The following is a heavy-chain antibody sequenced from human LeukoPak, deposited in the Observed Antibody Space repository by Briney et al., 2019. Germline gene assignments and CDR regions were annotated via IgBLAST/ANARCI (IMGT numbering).Heavy chain of an antibody. CDR1: GYTFTGYY. V-gene: IGHV1-2*04. CDR2: INPNSGGT. D-gene: IGHD2-15*01. J-gene: IGHJ3*02. Sequence: ASVKVSCKASGYTFTGYYMHWVRQAPGQGLEWMGWINPNSGGTNYAQKFQGWVTMTRDTSISTAYMELSRLRSDDTAVYYCARAGRYCSGGSCLKDAFDIWGQGTMVTVSS. CDR3: ARAGRYCSGGSCLKDAFDI.